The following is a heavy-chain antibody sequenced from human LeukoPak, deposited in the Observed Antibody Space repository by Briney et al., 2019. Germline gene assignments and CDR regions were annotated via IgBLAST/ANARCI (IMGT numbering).Heavy chain of an antibody. CDR2: ISSSGSTI. D-gene: IGHD3-3*01. CDR1: GFTFSDYY. J-gene: IGHJ5*02. V-gene: IGHV3-11*04. CDR3: ARDRDYDFWSGYSNRIGWFDP. Sequence: PGGSLRLSCAASGFTFSDYYMSWIRQAPGKGLEWVSYISSSGSTIYYADSVKGRFTISRDNAKNSLYLQMNSLRAEDTAVYYCARDRDYDFWSGYSNRIGWFDPWGQGTLVTVSS.